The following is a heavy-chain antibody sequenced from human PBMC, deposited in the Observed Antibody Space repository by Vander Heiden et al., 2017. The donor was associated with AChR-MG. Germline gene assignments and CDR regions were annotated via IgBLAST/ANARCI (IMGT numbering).Heavy chain of an antibody. D-gene: IGHD3-10*01. CDR2: ISIRSNYI. CDR1: GFTFSSYS. Sequence: EVQLVESGGGLVKPGGSLRRSCAASGFTFSSYSMNWVRQAPGKGLEWVSSISIRSNYIYYADSVKGRFTIARDNAKNLLFLEMNSLRAEDTAVYYCARARSGSYYAPVDYWGQGTLVTVSS. CDR3: ARARSGSYYAPVDY. V-gene: IGHV3-21*01. J-gene: IGHJ4*02.